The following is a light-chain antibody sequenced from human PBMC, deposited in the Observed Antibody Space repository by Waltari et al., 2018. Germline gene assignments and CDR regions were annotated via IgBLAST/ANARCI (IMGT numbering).Light chain of an antibody. V-gene: IGKV1-5*03. Sequence: DTQMTQSPSTLSAYVGDRVTITCRASQSISSWLAWYQQKPGKAPKLLIYKASSLECGVPSRFSGGGSGTEFTLTISSLQPDDFATYYCQEYNTYTWTFGQGTKVEI. CDR1: QSISSW. CDR2: KAS. J-gene: IGKJ1*01. CDR3: QEYNTYTWT.